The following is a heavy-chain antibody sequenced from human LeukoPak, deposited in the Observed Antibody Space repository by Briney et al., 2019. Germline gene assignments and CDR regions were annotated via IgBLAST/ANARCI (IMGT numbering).Heavy chain of an antibody. CDR2: ISSNGDST. J-gene: IGHJ4*02. D-gene: IGHD3-3*01. CDR3: ARADYLFWSRPNPKPLDY. V-gene: IGHV3-64*01. Sequence: GGSLRLSCAASGFTFNRYSMHWVRQAPGKGRECVSAISSNGDSTYYANSVKGRFTVSRDNSKTTLYLQMGSLRLDDMAVYYCARADYLFWSRPNPKPLDYWGQGTLVTVSS. CDR1: GFTFNRYS.